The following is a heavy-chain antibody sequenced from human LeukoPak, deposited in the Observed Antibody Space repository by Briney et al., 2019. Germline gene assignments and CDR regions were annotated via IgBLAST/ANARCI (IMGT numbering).Heavy chain of an antibody. Sequence: ASVKVSCKASGYTFTGYYTHWVRQAPGQGLEWMGWINPNSGGTNYAQKFQGRVTMTRDTSISTAYMELSRLRSDDTAVYYCARDPPGGYDSSGYYYYWGQGTLVTVSS. CDR3: ARDPPGGYDSSGYYYY. J-gene: IGHJ4*02. D-gene: IGHD3-22*01. CDR1: GYTFTGYY. CDR2: INPNSGGT. V-gene: IGHV1-2*02.